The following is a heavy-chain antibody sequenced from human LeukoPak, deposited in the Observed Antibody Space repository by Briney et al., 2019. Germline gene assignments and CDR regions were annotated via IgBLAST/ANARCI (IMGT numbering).Heavy chain of an antibody. CDR3: ASEFREDHSGSQYFQH. V-gene: IGHV3-30*04. CDR2: MSYDGNEK. CDR1: GFSFSSYA. Sequence: GGSLRLSCAASGFSFSSYAMHWVRQAPGKELEWVAFMSYDGNEKHYADSVKGRFTISRDNSKNTLYLQINSLRAEDTAVYFCASEFREDHSGSQYFQHWGQGTLVSVSS. D-gene: IGHD5-12*01. J-gene: IGHJ1*01.